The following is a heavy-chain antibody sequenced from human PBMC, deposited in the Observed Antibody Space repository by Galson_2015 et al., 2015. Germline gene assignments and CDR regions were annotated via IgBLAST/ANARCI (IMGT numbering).Heavy chain of an antibody. D-gene: IGHD4-17*01. CDR1: GFTFSSYS. J-gene: IGHJ6*02. CDR3: AREYYGDYGYYYCGMDV. Sequence: SLRLSCAASGFTFSSYSMNWVRQAPGKGLEWVSSISSSSSYIYYADSVKGRFTISRDNAKNSLYLQMNSLGAEDTAVYYCAREYYGDYGYYYCGMDVWGQGTTVTVSS. V-gene: IGHV3-21*01. CDR2: ISSSSSYI.